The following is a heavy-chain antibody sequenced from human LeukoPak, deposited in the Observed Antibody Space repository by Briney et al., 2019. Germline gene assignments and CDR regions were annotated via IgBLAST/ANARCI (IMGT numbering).Heavy chain of an antibody. V-gene: IGHV3-30*04. CDR3: ARDPVYYGSGSYSRFDP. Sequence: GGSLRLSCAASGFTFSSYAVHWVRQAPGKGLEWVAVISYDGSNKYYADSVKGRFTISRDNSKNTLYLQMNSLRAEDTAVYYCARDPVYYGSGSYSRFDPWGQGALVTVSS. J-gene: IGHJ5*02. CDR1: GFTFSSYA. D-gene: IGHD3-10*01. CDR2: ISYDGSNK.